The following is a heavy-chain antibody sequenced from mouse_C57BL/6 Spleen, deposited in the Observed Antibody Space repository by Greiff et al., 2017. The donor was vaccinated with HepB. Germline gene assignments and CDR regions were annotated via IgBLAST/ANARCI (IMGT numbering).Heavy chain of an antibody. Sequence: LQESGAELVKPGASVKLSCKASGYTFTSYWMQWVKQRPGQGLEWIGEIDPSDSYTNYNQKFKGKATLTVDTSSSTAYMQLSSLTSEDSAVYYCARGKLYFDVWGTGTTVTVSS. D-gene: IGHD2-1*01. J-gene: IGHJ1*03. CDR2: IDPSDSYT. V-gene: IGHV1-50*01. CDR1: GYTFTSYW. CDR3: ARGKLYFDV.